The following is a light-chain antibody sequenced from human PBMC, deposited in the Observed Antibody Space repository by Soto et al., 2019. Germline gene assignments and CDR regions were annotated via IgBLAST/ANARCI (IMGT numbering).Light chain of an antibody. Sequence: EIVLTQSPGTLSLSPGERATLSCRASQSVSNNYLAWYQQKPGQAPRLLIYAASTRATDIPQKFSGSGSGTDFALTISSLEPEDIAIYYCQQYDGPPLSFGPGTTVEI. CDR2: AAS. J-gene: IGKJ3*01. V-gene: IGKV3-20*01. CDR3: QQYDGPPLS. CDR1: QSVSNNY.